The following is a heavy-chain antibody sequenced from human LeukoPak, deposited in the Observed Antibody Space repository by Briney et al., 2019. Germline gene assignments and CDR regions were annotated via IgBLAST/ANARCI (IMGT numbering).Heavy chain of an antibody. CDR2: IGAYNGNT. V-gene: IGHV1-18*01. Sequence: ASVKVSCKASGYTFTSYGISWARQAPGQGLEWMGWIGAYNGNTNYAQKLQGRVTMTTDTSTSTAYMELRSLRSDDTAVYYCAREEWEGSSVDYWGQGTLVTVSS. J-gene: IGHJ4*02. D-gene: IGHD1-26*01. CDR3: AREEWEGSSVDY. CDR1: GYTFTSYG.